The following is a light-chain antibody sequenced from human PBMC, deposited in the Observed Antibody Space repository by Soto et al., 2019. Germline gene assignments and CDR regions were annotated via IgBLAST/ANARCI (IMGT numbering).Light chain of an antibody. CDR3: QQYGNSRT. Sequence: IVLTQSPGTLSLSPGERATLSCRTSQSTSNNYLAWYQQKPGQAPGLLIYGASSRATGIPDRFSGSGSGTDFTLTISRLEPEDFAVYYCQQYGNSRTFGQGTKVDIK. CDR2: GAS. V-gene: IGKV3-20*01. CDR1: QSTSNNY. J-gene: IGKJ1*01.